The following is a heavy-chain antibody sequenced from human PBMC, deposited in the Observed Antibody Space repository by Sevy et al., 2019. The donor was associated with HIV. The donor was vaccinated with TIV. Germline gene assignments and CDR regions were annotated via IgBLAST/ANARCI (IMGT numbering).Heavy chain of an antibody. V-gene: IGHV2-5*01. J-gene: IGHJ4*02. D-gene: IGHD3-22*01. CDR2: IYWNDDK. Sequence: SGPTLVKPTQTLTLTCTFSGFSLSTSGVGVGWIRQPPGKALEWLALIYWNDDKRYSPSLKSRLTITKDTPKNQVVLTMTNMDPVDTATYYCAHRRGYYDSSGYYTGSLSPFDYWGQGTLVTVSS. CDR1: GFSLSTSGVG. CDR3: AHRRGYYDSSGYYTGSLSPFDY.